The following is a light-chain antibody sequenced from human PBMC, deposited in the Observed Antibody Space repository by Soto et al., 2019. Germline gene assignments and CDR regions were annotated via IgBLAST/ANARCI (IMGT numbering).Light chain of an antibody. Sequence: DIQMTQSPSFLSASVGDRVTISCRASQAINTYLNWYQQKPGKAPKLLIYGTSDLQNGVPSRFSGGGSGTDFTLTISSLQPEDFATYYCQQRYSTLLITFVQGTRLEV. CDR1: QAINTY. V-gene: IGKV1-39*01. CDR2: GTS. CDR3: QQRYSTLLIT. J-gene: IGKJ5*01.